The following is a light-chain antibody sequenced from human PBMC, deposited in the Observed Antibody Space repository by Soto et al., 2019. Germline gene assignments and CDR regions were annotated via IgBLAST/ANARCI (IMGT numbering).Light chain of an antibody. Sequence: ETMMTQSPDTLSVSLGERATLSCRASQSLRSSLAWYQQKPGQAPRLLIYGASSRATGIPDRFSGTGSETDFTLTISRLEPEDFAVYYCQQYGSSPITFGQGTRLEIK. CDR1: QSLRSS. J-gene: IGKJ5*01. V-gene: IGKV3-20*01. CDR3: QQYGSSPIT. CDR2: GAS.